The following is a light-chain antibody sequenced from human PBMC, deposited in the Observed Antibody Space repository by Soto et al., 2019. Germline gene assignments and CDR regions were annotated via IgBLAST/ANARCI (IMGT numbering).Light chain of an antibody. V-gene: IGLV1-44*01. CDR2: SNN. CDR3: AAWDDSLNVV. CDR1: SSNIGSNT. Sequence: QPVLTQPPSASGTPGQRVTISCSGSSSNIGSNTVNWYQQLPGTAPKLLIYSNNQRLSGVPDRFSGSKSGTSASLAISGLQSEDEADYYCAAWDDSLNVVFGGGTQLTVL. J-gene: IGLJ2*01.